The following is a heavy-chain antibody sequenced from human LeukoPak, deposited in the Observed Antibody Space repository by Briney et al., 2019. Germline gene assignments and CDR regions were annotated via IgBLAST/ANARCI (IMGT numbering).Heavy chain of an antibody. D-gene: IGHD6-19*01. J-gene: IGHJ6*02. CDR2: IIPILGIA. CDR1: GGTFSSYA. Sequence: ASVKVSCKASGGTFSSYAISWVRQAPGQGLEWMGRIIPILGIANYAQKFQERVTITRDMSTSTAYMELSSLRSEDTAVYYCAAGKGGDGSGWTSYYYYYGMDVWGQGTTVTVSS. V-gene: IGHV1-69*04. CDR3: AAGKGGDGSGWTSYYYYYGMDV.